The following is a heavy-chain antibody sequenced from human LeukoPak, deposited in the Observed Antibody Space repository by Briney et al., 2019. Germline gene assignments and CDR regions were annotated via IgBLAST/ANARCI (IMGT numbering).Heavy chain of an antibody. CDR2: INPNSGGT. V-gene: IGHV1-2*02. Sequence: GASVKVSCKASGYTFTGYYMHWVRQAPGQGLEWMGWINPNSGGTNYAQRFQGRVTMTRDTSISTAYMELSRLRSDDTAVYYCARVSSSGWYRDYWGQGTLVTVSS. J-gene: IGHJ4*02. CDR3: ARVSSSGWYRDY. CDR1: GYTFTGYY. D-gene: IGHD6-19*01.